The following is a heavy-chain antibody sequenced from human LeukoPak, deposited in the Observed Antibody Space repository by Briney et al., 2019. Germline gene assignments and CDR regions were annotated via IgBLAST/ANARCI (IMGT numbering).Heavy chain of an antibody. Sequence: SQTPSLTCAVYGGSFSGYYWSWIRQPPGKGLEWIGEINHSGSTNYNPSLKSRVTISVDTSKNQFSLKLNPVPAANTAVYYCSRGRYSRSWWGSNWYHPRGEGTLVTVCS. J-gene: IGHJ5*02. V-gene: IGHV4-34*01. CDR3: SRGRYSRSWWGSNWYHP. D-gene: IGHD6-13*01. CDR2: INHSGST. CDR1: GGSFSGYY.